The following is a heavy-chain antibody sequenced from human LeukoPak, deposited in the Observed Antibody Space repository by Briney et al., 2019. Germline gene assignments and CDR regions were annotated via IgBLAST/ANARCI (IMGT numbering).Heavy chain of an antibody. Sequence: SQTLSLTCTVSGASISSYYWSWIRQPPGKGLEWFGYIYYSGSTNYNPSLKSRVTISVDTSKNQFSLKLSSVTAADTAVYYCARSFRGSYSNYYYYYMDVWAKGTTVTVSS. D-gene: IGHD1-26*01. CDR2: IYYSGST. J-gene: IGHJ6*03. CDR3: ARSFRGSYSNYYYYYMDV. CDR1: GASISSYY. V-gene: IGHV4-59*08.